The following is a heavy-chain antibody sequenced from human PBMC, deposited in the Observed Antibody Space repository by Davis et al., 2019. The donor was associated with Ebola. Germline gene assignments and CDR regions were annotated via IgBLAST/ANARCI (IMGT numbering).Heavy chain of an antibody. CDR2: ISWNSGSI. V-gene: IGHV3-9*01. CDR1: GFTFDAYA. J-gene: IGHJ4*02. Sequence: GGSLRLSCAASGFTFDAYAMHWVRQAPGKGLEWVSGISWNSGSIGYADSVKGRFTISRDNAKNSLYLQMNSLRTEDTALYYCAKDMWELLILDYWGQGTLVTVSS. D-gene: IGHD1-26*01. CDR3: AKDMWELLILDY.